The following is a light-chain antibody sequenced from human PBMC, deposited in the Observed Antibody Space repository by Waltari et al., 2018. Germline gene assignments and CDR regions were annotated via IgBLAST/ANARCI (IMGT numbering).Light chain of an antibody. CDR2: GAS. CDR1: QRLNKRY. V-gene: IGKV3-20*01. CDR3: QQYGSSVMYT. J-gene: IGKJ2*01. Sequence: RASQRLNKRYGDWYQQKPGQAPTLLVYGASNRAAGIPDRFSGSGSETDFTLTISRLEAEDFGVYYCQQYGSSVMYTFGQGTKLEIK.